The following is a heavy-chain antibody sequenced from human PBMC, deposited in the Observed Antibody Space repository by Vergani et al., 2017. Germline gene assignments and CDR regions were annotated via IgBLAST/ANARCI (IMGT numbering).Heavy chain of an antibody. Sequence: EVQLVESGGGLVKPGGSLRLSCAASGFTFSNAWMSWVRQAPGKGLEWVGRIKSKTDGGTTDYAAPVKGRFTISRDDSKNTLYLQMNSLKTEDTAVYYCAKDKVSGITIFGVVEPNGMDVWGQGTTVTVSS. CDR3: AKDKVSGITIFGVVEPNGMDV. CDR2: IKSKTDGGTT. CDR1: GFTFSNAW. D-gene: IGHD3-3*01. V-gene: IGHV3-15*01. J-gene: IGHJ6*02.